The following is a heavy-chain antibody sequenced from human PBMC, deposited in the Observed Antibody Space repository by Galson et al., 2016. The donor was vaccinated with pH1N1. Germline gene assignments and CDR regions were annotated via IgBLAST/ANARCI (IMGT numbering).Heavy chain of an antibody. Sequence: SVKASCKASGGPFSAYTINWVRQAPGQGLEWIGGIIPIFGTPTYAQKFQGRVTITADVSSTTHYMELRSLRSEDTAIYYCARRHKYFDTSGFQNWGQGTLVTVSS. J-gene: IGHJ4*02. D-gene: IGHD3-22*01. V-gene: IGHV1-69*13. CDR3: ARRHKYFDTSGFQN. CDR1: GGPFSAYT. CDR2: IIPIFGTP.